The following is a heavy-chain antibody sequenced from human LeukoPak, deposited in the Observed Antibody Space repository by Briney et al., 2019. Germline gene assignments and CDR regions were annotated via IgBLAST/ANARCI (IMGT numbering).Heavy chain of an antibody. Sequence: PGGSLRLSCAASGFTFSSYSMNWVRQAPGKGLEWVSAISGSGGSTYYADSVKGRFTISRDNSKNTLYLQMNSLRAEDTAVYYCAKGPVGMGSSAEYFQHWGQGTLVTVSS. CDR2: ISGSGGST. J-gene: IGHJ1*01. D-gene: IGHD1-26*01. CDR3: AKGPVGMGSSAEYFQH. CDR1: GFTFSSYS. V-gene: IGHV3-23*01.